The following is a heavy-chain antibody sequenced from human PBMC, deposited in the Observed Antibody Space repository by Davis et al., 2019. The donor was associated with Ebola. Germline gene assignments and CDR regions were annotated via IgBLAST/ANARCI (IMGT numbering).Heavy chain of an antibody. CDR3: ATEVAGGAFDI. CDR2: IKQDESKK. CDR1: EFNFSNYW. V-gene: IGHV3-7*03. J-gene: IGHJ3*02. D-gene: IGHD6-19*01. Sequence: PAGSLTLSCAASEFNFSNYWMNWVRQGPGKGLEWLANIKQDESKKNYVDSVKDRFTISRDNAKNSLYLQMHSLRADDTAVYYCATEVAGGAFDIWGRGTMVTVSS.